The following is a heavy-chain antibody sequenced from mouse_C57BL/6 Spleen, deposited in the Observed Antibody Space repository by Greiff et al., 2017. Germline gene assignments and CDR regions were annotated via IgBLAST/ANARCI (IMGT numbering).Heavy chain of an antibody. V-gene: IGHV14-2*01. CDR1: GFNIKDYY. D-gene: IGHD1-1*01. CDR2: IDPEDGET. CDR3: ARPPYGSSYEGYFDV. J-gene: IGHJ1*03. Sequence: EVKLMESGAELVKPGASVKLSCTASGFNIKDYYMHWVKQRTEQGLEWIGRIDPEDGETKYAPKFQGKATITADTSSNTAYLQLSSLTSEDTAVYYCARPPYGSSYEGYFDVWGTGTTVTVSS.